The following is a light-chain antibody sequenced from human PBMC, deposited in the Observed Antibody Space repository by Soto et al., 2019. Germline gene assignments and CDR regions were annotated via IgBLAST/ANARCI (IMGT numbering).Light chain of an antibody. CDR1: QSISSAH. CDR3: QQYATSPGT. Sequence: EIVFKQSPDTLSLSPGERATLSCRASQSISSAHLAWYQQKPGQAPSLLIFGASSRATGIPDRFSGSGSGTDFTLTISGLEPEDFAVYYCQQYATSPGTFGQGTKVDIK. V-gene: IGKV3-20*01. CDR2: GAS. J-gene: IGKJ1*01.